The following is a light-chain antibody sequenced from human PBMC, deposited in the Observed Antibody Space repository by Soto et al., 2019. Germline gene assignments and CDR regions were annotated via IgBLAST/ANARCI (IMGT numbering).Light chain of an antibody. CDR3: QQYGSSRLT. V-gene: IGKV3-20*01. J-gene: IGKJ4*01. Sequence: EIVLTQSPGTLSLSPGERATRSCRASQSVSSSYLAWYQQKPGQAPRLLIYGASSRATGIPDRFSGSGSGTDFTLTISRLEPEDFAVYYCQQYGSSRLTFGGGTKVDIK. CDR1: QSVSSSY. CDR2: GAS.